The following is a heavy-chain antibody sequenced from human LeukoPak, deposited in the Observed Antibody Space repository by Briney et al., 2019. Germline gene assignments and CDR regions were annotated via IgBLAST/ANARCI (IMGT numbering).Heavy chain of an antibody. V-gene: IGHV4-30-4*01. D-gene: IGHD2-15*01. J-gene: IGHJ4*02. Sequence: SETLALPCSVSGGSISSVDYYWSWIRQPPGKGLEWIGYIYPSGRTYYNPSLTSRVTISVDTSENQFSLKLTSVTTADTAVYYCARGIGYCRSANCYGSGDYWGQGTLVTVSS. CDR2: IYPSGRT. CDR3: ARGIGYCRSANCYGSGDY. CDR1: GGSISSVDYY.